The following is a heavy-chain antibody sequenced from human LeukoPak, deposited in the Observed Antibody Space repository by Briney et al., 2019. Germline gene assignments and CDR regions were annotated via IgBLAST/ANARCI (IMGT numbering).Heavy chain of an antibody. CDR3: ARAPSSGWYGYSDY. J-gene: IGHJ4*02. Sequence: GESLKISCRGSGYSFTSRWIGWVRQMPGKGLEWMGIIYPGDSETRHSPSFQGQVTISADKSISTAYLQWSSLKASDTAMYYCARAPSSGWYGYSDYWGQGTLVTVSS. V-gene: IGHV5-51*01. CDR1: GYSFTSRW. D-gene: IGHD6-19*01. CDR2: IYPGDSET.